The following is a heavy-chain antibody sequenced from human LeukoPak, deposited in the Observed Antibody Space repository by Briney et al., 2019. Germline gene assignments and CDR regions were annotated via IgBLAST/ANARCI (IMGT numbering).Heavy chain of an antibody. Sequence: GGSLRLSCAASGFSFNSDWMDWVRQALGKGLEWVANIKHDESEKNYLDSVKGRFTISRDKAQNSLYLQMNGLRVEDTAVYYCTRRLDDWGQGTLVTVSS. CDR1: GFSFNSDW. V-gene: IGHV3-7*01. CDR2: IKHDESEK. CDR3: TRRLDD. D-gene: IGHD3-16*01. J-gene: IGHJ4*02.